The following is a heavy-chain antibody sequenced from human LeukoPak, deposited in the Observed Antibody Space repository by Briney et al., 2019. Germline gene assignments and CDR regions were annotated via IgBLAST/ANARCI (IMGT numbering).Heavy chain of an antibody. Sequence: PGGSLRLSCATSGFTFANAWLSWVRQAPGEGLQWVGHIKSQTEGATTDYATPVKGRFTIWRDDSANTLYLQMNGLRTDDTAVYYCATGGHYFGSWGQGTLVTVSS. CDR1: GFTFANAW. J-gene: IGHJ4*02. V-gene: IGHV3-15*01. CDR2: IKSQTEGATT. CDR3: ATGGHYFGS.